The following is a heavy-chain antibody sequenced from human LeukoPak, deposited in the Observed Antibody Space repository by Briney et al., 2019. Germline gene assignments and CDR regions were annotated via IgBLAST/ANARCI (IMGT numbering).Heavy chain of an antibody. J-gene: IGHJ4*02. D-gene: IGHD4-11*01. CDR2: MNPNSGNT. Sequence: ASVKVSCKASGYTFTSYGISWVRQAPGQGLEWMGWMNPNSGNTGYAQKFQGRVTMTRNTSISTAYMELSSLRSEDTAVYYCARSGVTTCDYWGQGTLVTVSS. CDR1: GYTFTSYG. V-gene: IGHV1-8*02. CDR3: ARSGVTTCDY.